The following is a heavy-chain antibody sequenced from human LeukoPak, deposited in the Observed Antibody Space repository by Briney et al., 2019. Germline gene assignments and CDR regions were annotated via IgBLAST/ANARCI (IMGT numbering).Heavy chain of an antibody. CDR1: GGSISSSNFY. CDR2: INHSGST. CDR3: ARQPADCGGDCSHDAFDI. Sequence: ASETLSLTCTVSGGSISSSNFYWGWIRQPPGKGLEWIGEINHSGSTNYNPSLKSRVTISVDTSKNQFSLKLSSVTAADTAVYYCARQPADCGGDCSHDAFDIWGQGTMVTVSS. J-gene: IGHJ3*02. D-gene: IGHD2-21*02. V-gene: IGHV4-39*01.